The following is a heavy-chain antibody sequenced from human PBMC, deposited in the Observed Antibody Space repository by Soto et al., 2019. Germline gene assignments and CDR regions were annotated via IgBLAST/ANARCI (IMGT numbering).Heavy chain of an antibody. J-gene: IGHJ4*01. Sequence: SETLSLTCSVSGGSITNTNYHCGWIRQAPGKGLECIGTLYFRGATDYNPSLQSRVTISADTSKNQISLHLSSVTPADTAVYYCFGVLAATLDYWGQGPRVTVSS. D-gene: IGHD2-21*02. CDR2: LYFRGAT. CDR3: FGVLAATLDY. CDR1: GGSITNTNYH. V-gene: IGHV4-39*01.